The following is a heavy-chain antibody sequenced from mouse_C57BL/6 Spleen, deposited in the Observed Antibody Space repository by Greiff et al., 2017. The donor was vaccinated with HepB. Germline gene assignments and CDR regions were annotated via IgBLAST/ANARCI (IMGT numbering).Heavy chain of an antibody. CDR1: GFTFSDYY. Sequence: EVMLVESGGGLVQPGGSLKLSCAASGFTFSDYYMYWVRQTPEKRLEWVAYISNGGGSTYYPDTVKGRFTISRDNAKNTLYLQMSRLKSEDTAMYYCARLYYYGSSYVFDYWGQGTTLTVSS. CDR3: ARLYYYGSSYVFDY. V-gene: IGHV5-12*01. CDR2: ISNGGGST. D-gene: IGHD1-1*01. J-gene: IGHJ2*01.